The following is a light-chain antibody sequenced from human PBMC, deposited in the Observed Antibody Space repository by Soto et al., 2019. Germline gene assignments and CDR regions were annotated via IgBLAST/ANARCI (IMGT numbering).Light chain of an antibody. CDR1: QSVSSN. CDR2: DAS. Sequence: EIVMTQSPVTLSVSPGERATLSCRASQSVSSNLAWYQQKPGQAPRLLIYDASTRATGIPARFSGSGSGTEFTLTISSLQSEDFAIYYCQQYGSSPRTFGQGTKVDIK. V-gene: IGKV3-15*01. J-gene: IGKJ1*01. CDR3: QQYGSSPRT.